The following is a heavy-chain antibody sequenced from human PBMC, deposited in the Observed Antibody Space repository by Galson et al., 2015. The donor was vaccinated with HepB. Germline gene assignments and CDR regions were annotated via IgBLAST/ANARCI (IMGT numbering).Heavy chain of an antibody. V-gene: IGHV3-7*03. J-gene: IGHJ4*02. CDR1: GFTFSSYW. CDR2: IKQDGSEK. D-gene: IGHD5-12*01. Sequence: SLRLSCAASGFTFSSYWMSWVRQAPGKGLEWVANIKQDGSEKYYVDSVKGRFTISRDNAKNSLYLQMNSLRAEDTAVYYCAPTYGGYDYFDYWGQGTLVTVSS. CDR3: APTYGGYDYFDY.